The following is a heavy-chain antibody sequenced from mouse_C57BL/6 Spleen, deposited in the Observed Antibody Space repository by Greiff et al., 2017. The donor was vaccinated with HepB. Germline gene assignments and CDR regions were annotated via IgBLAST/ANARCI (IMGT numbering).Heavy chain of an antibody. D-gene: IGHD2-4*01. Sequence: EVQGVESGGGLVQPKGSLKLSCAASGFSFNTYAMNWVRQAPGKGLEWVARIRSKSNNYATYYADSVKDRFTISRDDSESMLYLQMNNLKTEDTAMYYCVRHPYDYDEGPYAMDYWGQGTSVTGSS. CDR3: VRHPYDYDEGPYAMDY. CDR1: GFSFNTYA. J-gene: IGHJ4*01. CDR2: IRSKSNNYAT. V-gene: IGHV10-1*01.